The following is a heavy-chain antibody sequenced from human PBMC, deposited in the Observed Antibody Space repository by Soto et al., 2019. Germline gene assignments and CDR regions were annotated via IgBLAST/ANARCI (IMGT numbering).Heavy chain of an antibody. V-gene: IGHV1-8*01. J-gene: IGHJ5*02. CDR1: GYTFTSYD. D-gene: IGHD3-10*01. CDR2: MNPNSGNT. CDR3: ARGRDYYGSVRDNWFDP. Sequence: QVQLVQSGAEVKKPGASVKVSCKASGYTFTSYDINWVRQATGQGLEWMGWMNPNSGNTGYAQKFQGRVTMTRNTSISTAYMELSSLRSEDTAVYYCARGRDYYGSVRDNWFDPWGQGTLVTVSS.